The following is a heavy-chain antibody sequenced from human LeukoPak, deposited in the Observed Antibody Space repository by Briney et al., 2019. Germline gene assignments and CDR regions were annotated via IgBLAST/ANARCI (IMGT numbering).Heavy chain of an antibody. V-gene: IGHV1-69*02. J-gene: IGHJ6*02. Sequence: SVKVSCKASGGTFISYTISWVRQAPGQGLEWMGRIIPILGIENYAQKFQGRVTITADKSTSTAYMELSSLRSEDTAVYYCARKGTVTTPLYYYGMDVWGQGTTVTVSS. CDR1: GGTFISYT. CDR2: IIPILGIE. CDR3: ARKGTVTTPLYYYGMDV. D-gene: IGHD4-17*01.